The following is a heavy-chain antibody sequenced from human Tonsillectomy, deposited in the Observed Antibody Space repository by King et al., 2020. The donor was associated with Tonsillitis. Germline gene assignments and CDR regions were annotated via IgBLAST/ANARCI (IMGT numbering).Heavy chain of an antibody. CDR3: ARRLGYFDTSAYHFDY. Sequence: QVQLQQWGAGLLKPSETLSLTCAVYGGSFSGYYWNWIRQPPGKGLEWIGEINHGGSTNYNPSLKNRVTISVDTSKNQFSLKLNSVTAADTAVYYCARRLGYFDTSAYHFDYWGQGTLVTVSS. CDR2: INHGGST. D-gene: IGHD3-22*01. CDR1: GGSFSGYY. V-gene: IGHV4-34*01. J-gene: IGHJ4*02.